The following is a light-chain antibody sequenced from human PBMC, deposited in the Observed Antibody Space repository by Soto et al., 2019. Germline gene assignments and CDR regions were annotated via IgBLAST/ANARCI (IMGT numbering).Light chain of an antibody. CDR3: QQYKDWPTT. Sequence: EILRTQRPATLCVCPGQRASLSSAARQRVLTAVAWGHQKPGQAPRLPFYGASTTATGIPPRFSGSGAGTAFTSTIISLQSEEFGVYFCQQYKDWPTTVGRGTKVDIK. CDR2: GAS. V-gene: IGKV3-15*01. J-gene: IGKJ1*01. CDR1: QRVLTA.